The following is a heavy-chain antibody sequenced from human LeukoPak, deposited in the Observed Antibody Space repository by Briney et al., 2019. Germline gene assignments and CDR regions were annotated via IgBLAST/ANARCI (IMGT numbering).Heavy chain of an antibody. V-gene: IGHV3-30*18. CDR3: AKLTHSSGWYGAEYFQH. CDR2: ISYDGSNK. Sequence: GRSLRLSCAASGFTFSSYGMHWVRQAPGKGLEWVAVISYDGSNKYYADSVKGRFTISRDNSKNTLYPQMNSLRAEDTAVYYCAKLTHSSGWYGAEYFQHWGQGTLVTVSS. CDR1: GFTFSSYG. D-gene: IGHD6-19*01. J-gene: IGHJ1*01.